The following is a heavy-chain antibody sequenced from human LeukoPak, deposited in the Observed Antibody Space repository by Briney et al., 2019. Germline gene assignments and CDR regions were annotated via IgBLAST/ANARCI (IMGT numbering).Heavy chain of an antibody. J-gene: IGHJ4*02. Sequence: ASVKASCKASGYTFISYEIHWVRQATGQGLEWMGWINPNSGNTRYVQKFQGRVTFTSDTSRGTAYMELSRLGSEETAIYYCARGASRSFDSWGQGTLVTASS. D-gene: IGHD6-6*01. CDR2: INPNSGNT. V-gene: IGHV1-8*03. CDR3: ARGASRSFDS. CDR1: GYTFISYE.